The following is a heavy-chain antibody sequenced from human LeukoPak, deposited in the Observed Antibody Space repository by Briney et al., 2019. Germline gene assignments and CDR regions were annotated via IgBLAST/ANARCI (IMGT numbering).Heavy chain of an antibody. D-gene: IGHD3-9*01. Sequence: GGSLRLSCAASGFTFSSYGMHWVRQAPGKGLEWVANIKQDGSQKYYVDSVKGRFTISRDNAKNSLYLQMNSLRAEDTAVYYCARAQVGYDILTGYPVDYYYYYMDVWGKGTTVTVSS. CDR3: ARAQVGYDILTGYPVDYYYYYMDV. J-gene: IGHJ6*03. V-gene: IGHV3-7*01. CDR1: GFTFSSYG. CDR2: IKQDGSQK.